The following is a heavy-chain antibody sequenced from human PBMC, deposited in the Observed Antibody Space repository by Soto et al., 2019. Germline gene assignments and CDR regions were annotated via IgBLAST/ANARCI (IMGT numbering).Heavy chain of an antibody. V-gene: IGHV1-18*01. J-gene: IGHJ5*02. CDR2: ISAYNGNT. CDR3: ARDKIAVAGRVWFDP. D-gene: IGHD6-19*01. CDR1: GYTFTSLG. Sequence: QVQLVQSGADVKKPGASVKVSCKASGYTFTSLGISWVRQAPGQGLEWMGWISAYNGNTNYAHKFQGRVTMTTDTSTSTAYMELRSVRSDDTAVYYCARDKIAVAGRVWFDPWGQGTLVTVSS.